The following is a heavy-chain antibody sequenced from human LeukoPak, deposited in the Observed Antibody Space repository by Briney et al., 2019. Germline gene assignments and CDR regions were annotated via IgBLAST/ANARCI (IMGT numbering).Heavy chain of an antibody. CDR2: IYHSGSI. CDR1: GGSISSSSYY. J-gene: IGHJ4*02. V-gene: IGHV4-39*07. CDR3: ARDSVEDYGDYFLFDY. Sequence: SETLSLTCTVSGGSISSSSYYWGWIRQPPGKGLEWIGTIYHSGSIYYNPSLKSRVTISIDTSKNQFSLKLSSVTAADTAVYYCARDSVEDYGDYFLFDYWGQGTLVTVSS. D-gene: IGHD4-17*01.